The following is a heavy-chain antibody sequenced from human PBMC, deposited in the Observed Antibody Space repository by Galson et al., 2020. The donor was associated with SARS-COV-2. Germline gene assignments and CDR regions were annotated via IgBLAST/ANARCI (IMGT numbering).Heavy chain of an antibody. CDR3: ARVQKGYDFWSGYYLPRLYYFDY. CDR1: GGSISSSNW. Sequence: SETLSLTCAVSGGSISSSNWWSWVRQPPGKGLEWIGEIYHSGSTNYNPSLKSRVTISVDKSKNQFSLKLSSVTAADTAVYYCARVQKGYDFWSGYYLPRLYYFDYWGQGTLVTVSS. V-gene: IGHV4-4*02. J-gene: IGHJ4*02. D-gene: IGHD3-3*01. CDR2: IYHSGST.